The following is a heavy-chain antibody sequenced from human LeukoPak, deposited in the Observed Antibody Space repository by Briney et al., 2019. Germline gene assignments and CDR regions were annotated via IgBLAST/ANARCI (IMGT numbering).Heavy chain of an antibody. D-gene: IGHD3-10*01. CDR2: ISGHNGNT. CDR3: ARDTRFGEEGQKNAFDI. V-gene: IGHV1-18*01. CDR1: GYTFTSYG. J-gene: IGHJ3*02. Sequence: GSSVTVSCKAAGYTFTSYGIRWSRQAPGQRLEWMGWISGHNGNTNYAQKFQGRVTITTDTSTSTAYMELRSLRSDDTAVYYCARDTRFGEEGQKNAFDIWGQGTMVTVSS.